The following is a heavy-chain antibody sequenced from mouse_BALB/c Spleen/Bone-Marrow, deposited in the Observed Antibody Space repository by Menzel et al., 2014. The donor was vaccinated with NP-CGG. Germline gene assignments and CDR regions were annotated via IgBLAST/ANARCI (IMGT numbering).Heavy chain of an antibody. Sequence: QVQLQQSGAGLVKPGASVKLSCRASGYTFTEYIIYWVKQRSGQGLEWIGWFYPGSGSIKYNEKFKDKAALTADKSSSTVYMELSRLTSEDSAVYFCARHEERGLLWSYYYAMDYWGQGTSVTVSS. J-gene: IGHJ4*01. CDR1: GYTFTEYI. CDR3: ARHEERGLLWSYYYAMDY. CDR2: FYPGSGSI. D-gene: IGHD2-1*01. V-gene: IGHV1-62-2*01.